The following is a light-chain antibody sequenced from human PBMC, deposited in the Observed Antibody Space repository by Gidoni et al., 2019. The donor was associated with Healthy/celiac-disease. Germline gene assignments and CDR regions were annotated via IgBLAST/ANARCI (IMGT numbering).Light chain of an antibody. V-gene: IGKV3-20*01. Sequence: DIVLTQSPGTLSLSPGERATLSCRASQSVSSRYLGWYQQKPGQAPRLLIYGASSRATGIPDRFSGSGSGTDFTLTISRLEPEDFAVYYCQQYGSSPLTFGQGTKVEIK. J-gene: IGKJ1*01. CDR3: QQYGSSPLT. CDR2: GAS. CDR1: QSVSSRY.